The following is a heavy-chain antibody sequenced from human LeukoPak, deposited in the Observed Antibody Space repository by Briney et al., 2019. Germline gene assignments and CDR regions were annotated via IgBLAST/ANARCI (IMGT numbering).Heavy chain of an antibody. J-gene: IGHJ4*02. CDR2: INPNSGGT. CDR1: GYTFTGYY. V-gene: IGHV1-2*06. D-gene: IGHD1-26*01. CDR3: AKSSGLLVVGATGSYFDY. Sequence: ASVKVSCKASGYTFTGYYMHWVRQAPGQGLEWMGRINPNSGGTNYAQKFQGRVTMTRDTSISTAYMELSRLRSDDTAVYYCAKSSGLLVVGATGSYFDYWGQGTLVTVSS.